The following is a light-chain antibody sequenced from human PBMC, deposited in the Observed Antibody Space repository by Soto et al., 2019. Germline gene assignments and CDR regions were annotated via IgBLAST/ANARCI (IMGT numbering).Light chain of an antibody. V-gene: IGLV2-14*01. CDR2: EVT. J-gene: IGLJ1*01. Sequence: QSALTQPASVSGSPGQSITISCTGTGSDVGGYDYVSWYQHHPGKAPKVMIYEVTNRPSGVSNRFSGSKSGNTASLTISGLLAEDEADYYCSSYTSSSTYVVGTGTKV. CDR1: GSDVGGYDY. CDR3: SSYTSSSTYV.